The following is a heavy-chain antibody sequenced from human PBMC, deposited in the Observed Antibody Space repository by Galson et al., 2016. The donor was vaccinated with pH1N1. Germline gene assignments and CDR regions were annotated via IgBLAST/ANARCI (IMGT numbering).Heavy chain of an antibody. V-gene: IGHV1-69*06. CDR3: ARGSSYHLSGNWFDT. D-gene: IGHD3-22*01. CDR1: GGIFSSNA. J-gene: IGHJ5*02. CDR2: IIAIFNTA. Sequence: SVKVSCKASGGIFSSNAVSWVRQAPGQGLEWMGGIIAIFNTANYAQKFQGRVTITADKSTSTVYMELRGLTSEDTAVCYCARGSSYHLSGNWFDTWGQGTLVTVSS.